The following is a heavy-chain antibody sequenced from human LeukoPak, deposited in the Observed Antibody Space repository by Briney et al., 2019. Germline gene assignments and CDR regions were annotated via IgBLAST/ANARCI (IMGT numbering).Heavy chain of an antibody. J-gene: IGHJ5*02. V-gene: IGHV4-30-4*08. D-gene: IGHD2-21*02. CDR3: AREYGDDNWFDP. CDR1: GFTVSSNY. Sequence: LRLSCAASGFTVSSNYMSWVRQPPGKGLEWIGYIYYSGSTYYNPSLKSRVTISVDTSKNQFSLKLSSVTAADTAVYYCAREYGDDNWFDPWGQGTLVTVSS. CDR2: IYYSGST.